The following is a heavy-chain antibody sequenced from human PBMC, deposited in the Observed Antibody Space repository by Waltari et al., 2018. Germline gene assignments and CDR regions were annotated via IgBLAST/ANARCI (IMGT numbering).Heavy chain of an antibody. Sequence: QVQLVQSGAEVKKPGSSVKVSCKASGGTFTSYAISWARHSPGQGLEWRGGIIPIFGTANYAQKFQGRVTITADKSTSTAYMELSSLGSEDTAVYYCATHLRGYYYYYMDVWGKGTTVTVSS. CDR3: ATHLRGYYYYYMDV. J-gene: IGHJ6*03. D-gene: IGHD1-26*01. CDR2: IIPIFGTA. CDR1: GGTFTSYA. V-gene: IGHV1-69*14.